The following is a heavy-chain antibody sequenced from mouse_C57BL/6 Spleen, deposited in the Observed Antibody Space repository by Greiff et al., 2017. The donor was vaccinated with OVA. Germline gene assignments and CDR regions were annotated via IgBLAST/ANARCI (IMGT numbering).Heavy chain of an antibody. CDR1: GFTFSSYA. CDR3: TREGGYYGSRGYFDV. V-gene: IGHV5-9-1*02. CDR2: ISSGGDYI. J-gene: IGHJ1*03. D-gene: IGHD1-1*01. Sequence: EVKLVESGEGLVKPGGSLKLSCAASGFTFSSYAMSWVRQTPEKRLEWVAYISSGGDYIYYADTVKGRFTISRDNARNTLYLQMSSLKSEDTAMYYCTREGGYYGSRGYFDVWGTGTTVTVSS.